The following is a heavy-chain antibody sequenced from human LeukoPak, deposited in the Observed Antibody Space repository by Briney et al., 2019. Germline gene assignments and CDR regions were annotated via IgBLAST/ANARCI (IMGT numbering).Heavy chain of an antibody. V-gene: IGHV4-39*07. CDR1: GGSISSSSYY. D-gene: IGHD6-19*01. J-gene: IGHJ4*02. CDR3: AREGGSGWYGVDY. Sequence: SETLSLTCTVSGGSISSSSYYWGWIRQPPGKGLEWIGSIYYSGSTYYNPSLKSRVTISVDTSKNQFSLKLSSVTAADTAVYYCAREGGSGWYGVDYWGQGTLVTVSS. CDR2: IYYSGST.